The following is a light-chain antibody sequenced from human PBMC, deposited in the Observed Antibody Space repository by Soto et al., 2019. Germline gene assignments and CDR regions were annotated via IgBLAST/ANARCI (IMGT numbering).Light chain of an antibody. CDR2: DVS. J-gene: IGLJ3*02. CDR1: SSDVGDYDY. V-gene: IGLV2-11*01. Sequence: QSALTQPRSMSGSPGQSVTISCTGTSSDVGDYDYVSWYQEHPGKAPKLMLFDVSKRPSGVPDRFSGSKSGNTASLTISGLQAEDEADYYCCSYAGSYTWVFGGGTKVTVL. CDR3: CSYAGSYTWV.